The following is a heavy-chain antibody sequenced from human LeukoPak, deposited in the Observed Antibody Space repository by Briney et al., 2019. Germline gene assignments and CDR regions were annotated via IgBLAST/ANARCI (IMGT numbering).Heavy chain of an antibody. CDR2: ISGSSGST. CDR3: AKALQWLADYFDY. D-gene: IGHD6-19*01. J-gene: IGHJ4*02. Sequence: GGSLRLSCAASGFTFSSYAMSGFRQAPGKGREWFSAISGSSGSTYYADSVKGRFTISRDNSKNTLYLQMNSLRAEDTAVYYCAKALQWLADYFDYWGQGTLVTVSS. CDR1: GFTFSSYA. V-gene: IGHV3-23*01.